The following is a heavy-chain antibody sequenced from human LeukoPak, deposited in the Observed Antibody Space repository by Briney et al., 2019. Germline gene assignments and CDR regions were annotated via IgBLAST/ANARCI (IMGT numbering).Heavy chain of an antibody. J-gene: IGHJ4*02. CDR3: ARTYCGADCRPYFDY. CDR1: GFTFSTYW. V-gene: IGHV3-74*01. CDR2: INSDGSMT. Sequence: PGGSLRLSCAASGFTFSTYWMHWVRQAPGKGLVWVSRINSDGSMTNYADSVKGRFTISRDNAKNTLYLQMNSLRAEGTAVYYCARTYCGADCRPYFDYWGQGTLVTVSS. D-gene: IGHD2-21*02.